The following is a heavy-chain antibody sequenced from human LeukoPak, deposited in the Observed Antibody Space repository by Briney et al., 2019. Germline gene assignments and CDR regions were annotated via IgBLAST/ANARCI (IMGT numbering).Heavy chain of an antibody. CDR3: ARVRFTVRKENWFDP. D-gene: IGHD4-11*01. J-gene: IGHJ5*02. V-gene: IGHV4-38-2*01. CDR2: MYHSGST. Sequence: SETLSLTCAVSGYSISSGYYWGWIRQPPGKGLEWIANMYHSGSTYYNPSLKSRVTISVDTSKNQFSLKLSSVTAADTAVYYCARVRFTVRKENWFDPWGQGTLVTVSS. CDR1: GYSISSGYY.